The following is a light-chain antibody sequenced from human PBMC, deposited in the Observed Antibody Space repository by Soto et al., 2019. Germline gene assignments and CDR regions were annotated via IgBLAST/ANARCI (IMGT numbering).Light chain of an antibody. Sequence: EIVLTQSPGTLSLSPGERATLSCRASQSVSSSYLAWYQQKPGQAPRLLIYGPSSRATGIPDRFSGSGSGTDFTLNISRLEPEDFAVYYCQQYGSSPWTFGQGTKVEIK. CDR3: QQYGSSPWT. J-gene: IGKJ1*01. CDR1: QSVSSSY. V-gene: IGKV3-20*01. CDR2: GPS.